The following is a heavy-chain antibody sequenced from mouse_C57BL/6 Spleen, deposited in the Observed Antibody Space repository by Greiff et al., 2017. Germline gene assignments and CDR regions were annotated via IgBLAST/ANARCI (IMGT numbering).Heavy chain of an antibody. CDR2: IHPNSGST. Sequence: QVQLQQPGAELVKPGASVKLSCKASGYTFTSYWMHWVKQRPGQGLEWIGMIHPNSGSTNYNEKFKSKATLTVDKSSSTAYMQLSSLTSEDSAVYYCARHHYGSSHEGWFAYWGQGTLVTVSA. CDR3: ARHHYGSSHEGWFAY. J-gene: IGHJ3*01. V-gene: IGHV1-64*01. CDR1: GYTFTSYW. D-gene: IGHD1-1*01.